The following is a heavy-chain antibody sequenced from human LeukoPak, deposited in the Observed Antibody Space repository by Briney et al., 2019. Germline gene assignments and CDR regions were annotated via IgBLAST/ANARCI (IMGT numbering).Heavy chain of an antibody. V-gene: IGHV2-5*01. J-gene: IGHJ4*02. CDR1: GFSVPTSGVG. D-gene: IGHD3-10*01. CDR3: SHKSVRGVVFDY. Sequence: SGPTLVNPTQTLTLTFTFSGFSVPTSGVGVGWIRQPPGKALECLALLYWNDEKRYSPSLKSRLTITKDTAKNQVVLTMTNVDPVDTATYYCSHKSVRGVVFDYWGQGALVTVSS. CDR2: LYWNDEK.